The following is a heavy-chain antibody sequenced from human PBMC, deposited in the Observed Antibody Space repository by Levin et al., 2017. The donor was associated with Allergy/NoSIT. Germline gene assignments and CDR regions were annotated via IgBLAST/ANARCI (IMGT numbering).Heavy chain of an antibody. CDR3: ARERRITIFGVGRNGMDV. CDR2: IYYSGST. Sequence: PSETLSLTCTVSGGSVSSGSYYWSWIRQPPGKGLEWIGYIYYSGSTNYNPSLKSRVTISVDTSKNQFSLKLSSVTAADTAVYYCARERRITIFGVGRNGMDVWGQGTTVTVSS. J-gene: IGHJ6*02. V-gene: IGHV4-61*01. CDR1: GGSVSSGSYY. D-gene: IGHD3-3*01.